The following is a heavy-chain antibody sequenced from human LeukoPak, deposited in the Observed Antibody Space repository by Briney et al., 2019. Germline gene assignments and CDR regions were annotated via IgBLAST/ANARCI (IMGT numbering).Heavy chain of an antibody. CDR2: ISRSANTI. D-gene: IGHD2-2*02. J-gene: IGHJ4*02. V-gene: IGHV3-48*03. Sequence: PGGSLRLSCAASGFTFSSYEMNWVRQAPGNGLEWVSYISRSANTIYYADSVKGRFTISRDNAKNSLYLQMNSLRAEDTAVYYCARDPGHCSSTSCYKFFDYWGQGTLVTVSS. CDR1: GFTFSSYE. CDR3: ARDPGHCSSTSCYKFFDY.